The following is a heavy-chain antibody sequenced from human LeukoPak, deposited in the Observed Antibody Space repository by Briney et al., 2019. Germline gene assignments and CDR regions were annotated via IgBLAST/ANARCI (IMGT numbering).Heavy chain of an antibody. CDR1: GYTFTGYY. CDR2: INPNSGDT. V-gene: IGHV1-2*02. Sequence: GASVTVSCKASGYTFTGYYMHWVRQAPGQGLEWMGWINPNSGDTKYSQKFQGRVTMTRDTSISTAYMELSRLRSDDTAVYYCATQRGSYLWGTDFGYWGQGTLVTVSS. CDR3: ATQRGSYLWGTDFGY. D-gene: IGHD3-16*01. J-gene: IGHJ4*02.